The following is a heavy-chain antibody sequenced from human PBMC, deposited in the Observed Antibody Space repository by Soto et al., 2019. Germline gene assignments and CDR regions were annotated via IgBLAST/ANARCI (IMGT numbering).Heavy chain of an antibody. CDR3: ARGPTVGKWCFVL. Sequence: EVQLVESGGGLVQPGGSLRLSCVASGIAFNNYGMHWVRQAPGKGLEYVSAISYNGDLRFYANSVQARFTISRDNSKNTLYLQMGSLRPDDMAVYYCARGPTVGKWCFVLWGRGTLVTVSS. J-gene: IGHJ2*01. CDR1: GIAFNNYG. D-gene: IGHD1-1*01. V-gene: IGHV3-64*01. CDR2: ISYNGDLR.